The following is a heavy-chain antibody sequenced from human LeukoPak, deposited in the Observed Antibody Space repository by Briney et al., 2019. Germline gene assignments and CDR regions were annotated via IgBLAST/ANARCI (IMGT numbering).Heavy chain of an antibody. Sequence: PGGSLRLSCAASGFTFSSYGMHWVRQAPGKGLEWVAVISYDGSNKYYADSVKGRFTISRDNSKNTLYLQMNSLRAEDMAVYYCAKDLNSTYNYDSSGYEDAFDIWGQGTMVTVSS. CDR2: ISYDGSNK. J-gene: IGHJ3*02. CDR3: AKDLNSTYNYDSSGYEDAFDI. CDR1: GFTFSSYG. V-gene: IGHV3-30*18. D-gene: IGHD3-22*01.